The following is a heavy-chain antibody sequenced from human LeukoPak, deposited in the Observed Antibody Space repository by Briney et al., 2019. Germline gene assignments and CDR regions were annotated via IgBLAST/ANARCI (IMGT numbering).Heavy chain of an antibody. V-gene: IGHV3-11*01. D-gene: IGHD2-21*01. Sequence: GGSLRLSCAASGFTFSDYYMSWIRQAPGKGLEWVSYISSSGSTIYYADSVKGRFTISRGNAKNSLYLQMNSLRAEDTAVYYCARIPGADYYYMDVWGKGTTVTVSS. CDR1: GFTFSDYY. CDR2: ISSSGSTI. J-gene: IGHJ6*03. CDR3: ARIPGADYYYMDV.